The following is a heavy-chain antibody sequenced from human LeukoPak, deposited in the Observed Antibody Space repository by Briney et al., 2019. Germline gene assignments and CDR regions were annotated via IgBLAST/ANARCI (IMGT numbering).Heavy chain of an antibody. D-gene: IGHD3-22*01. Sequence: GGSLRLSCAASGFTFSSYWMSWVRQAPGKGLEWVANIKQDGSEKYYVDSVKGRFTISRDNAKNSLYLQMNGLRAEDTAVYYCARDNYYDSSGSFFWGQGTLVTVSS. J-gene: IGHJ4*02. CDR1: GFTFSSYW. CDR3: ARDNYYDSSGSFF. CDR2: IKQDGSEK. V-gene: IGHV3-7*01.